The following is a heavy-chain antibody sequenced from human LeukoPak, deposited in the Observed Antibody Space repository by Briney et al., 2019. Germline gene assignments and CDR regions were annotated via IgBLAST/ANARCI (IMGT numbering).Heavy chain of an antibody. CDR1: GVDFFTLT. CDR2: IVYSSTSM. V-gene: IGHV3-21*01. Sequence: KTGGSLRLSCVVSGVDFFTLTMNWVRQAPGKGLECLSSIVYSSTSMYYADAVRDRLNISRDNTKHSVYLEMSGERGEHRAVFFWASVISCGGSSCVDYWGQGIQVAVST. D-gene: IGHD2-21*01. CDR3: ASVISCGGSSCVDY. J-gene: IGHJ4*02.